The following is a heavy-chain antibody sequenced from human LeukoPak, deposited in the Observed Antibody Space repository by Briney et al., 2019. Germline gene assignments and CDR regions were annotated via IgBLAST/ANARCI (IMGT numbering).Heavy chain of an antibody. CDR1: DDSISDYY. Sequence: SETLSLTCTVSDDSISDYYRGWIRQPPGKGLEWIGYFHNSGTSTYNPSLKSRVTISADTSKNHFSLKLSSVTAADTAVYYCARRGGHGGSFDYWGQGTLVTVSS. V-gene: IGHV4-59*08. D-gene: IGHD4-23*01. CDR2: FHNSGTS. CDR3: ARRGGHGGSFDY. J-gene: IGHJ4*02.